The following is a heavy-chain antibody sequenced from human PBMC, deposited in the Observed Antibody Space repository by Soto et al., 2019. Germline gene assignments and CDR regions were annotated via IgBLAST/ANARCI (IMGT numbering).Heavy chain of an antibody. J-gene: IGHJ5*02. Sequence: QVQLVESGGGVVQPGRSLRLSCAASGFTFSSYGMHWVRQAPGKGLEWVAVIWYDGSNKYYADSVKGRFTISRDNSKNTLYLQMNSLRAEDTAVYYCARDGDPTMRGLKYWFDPWGQGTLVTVSS. CDR2: IWYDGSNK. D-gene: IGHD7-27*01. V-gene: IGHV3-33*01. CDR3: ARDGDPTMRGLKYWFDP. CDR1: GFTFSSYG.